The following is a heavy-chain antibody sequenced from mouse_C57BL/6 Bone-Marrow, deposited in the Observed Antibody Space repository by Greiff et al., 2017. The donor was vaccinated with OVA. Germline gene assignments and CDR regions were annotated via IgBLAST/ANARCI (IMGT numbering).Heavy chain of an antibody. D-gene: IGHD2-4*01. CDR1: GFTFSSYA. V-gene: IGHV5-4*01. Sequence: EVKLMESGGGLVKPGGSLKLSCAASGFTFSSYAMSWVRQTPEKRLEWVATISDGGSYTYYPDNVKGRFTISRDNAKNNLYLQMSHLKSEDTAMYYCARDIEDDYPWCAYWGQGTLVTVSA. CDR3: ARDIEDDYPWCAY. CDR2: ISDGGSYT. J-gene: IGHJ3*01.